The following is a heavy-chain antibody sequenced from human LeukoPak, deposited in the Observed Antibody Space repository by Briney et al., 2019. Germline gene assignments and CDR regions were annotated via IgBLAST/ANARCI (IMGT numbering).Heavy chain of an antibody. V-gene: IGHV4-59*01. CDR3: AREVVTMVRGGNFDY. Sequence: PSETLSLTCTVSGGSISSYYWSWIRQPPGKGLEWIGYMYYRGNTNYDPSLKSRVTISIDTPNNQFSLKLSSVTAADTAVYYCAREVVTMVRGGNFDYWGQGTLVTVSS. D-gene: IGHD3-10*01. CDR1: GGSISSYY. CDR2: MYYRGNT. J-gene: IGHJ4*02.